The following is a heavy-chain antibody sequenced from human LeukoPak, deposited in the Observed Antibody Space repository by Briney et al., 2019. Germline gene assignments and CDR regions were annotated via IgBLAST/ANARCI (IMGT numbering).Heavy chain of an antibody. CDR3: ARELIKKYYYGMDV. J-gene: IGHJ6*02. V-gene: IGHV3-30-3*01. Sequence: GRSLRLSCAASGFTFSSYAMHWVRQAPGKGLEWVAVISYDGSNKYYADSVKGRFTISRDNSKNTLYLQMNSLRAEDTAVYYCARELIKKYYYGMDVWSQGTTATVSS. CDR2: ISYDGSNK. CDR1: GFTFSSYA.